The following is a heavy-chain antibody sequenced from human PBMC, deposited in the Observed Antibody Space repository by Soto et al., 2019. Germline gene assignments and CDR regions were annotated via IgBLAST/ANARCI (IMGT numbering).Heavy chain of an antibody. CDR3: ARASKCSGYSPHAFDI. CDR1: GFTVSSNY. CDR2: IYSGGTT. J-gene: IGHJ3*02. Sequence: EVQLVESGGGLIQPGGSLRLSCAASGFTVSSNYMSWVRQTPGKGLEWVSIIYSGGTTYYADSMKGRFTISRDNSKNTLYLQMNSLRVEDTALYYCARASKCSGYSPHAFDIWGQGTMVTVSS. D-gene: IGHD3-22*01. V-gene: IGHV3-53*01.